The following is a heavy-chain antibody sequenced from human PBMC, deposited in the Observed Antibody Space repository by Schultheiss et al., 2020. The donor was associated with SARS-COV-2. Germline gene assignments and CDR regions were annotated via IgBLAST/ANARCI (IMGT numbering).Heavy chain of an antibody. V-gene: IGHV4-39*01. CDR2: IYYSGST. Sequence: SQTLSLTCTVSGGSISSSSYYWGWIRQPPGKGLEWIGSIYYSGSTYYNPSLKSRVTISVDTSKNQFSLKLSSVTAADTAVYYCASLSGYYYDSSGYWAFDIWGQGTTVTVSS. CDR3: ASLSGYYYDSSGYWAFDI. J-gene: IGHJ3*02. CDR1: GGSISSSSYY. D-gene: IGHD3-22*01.